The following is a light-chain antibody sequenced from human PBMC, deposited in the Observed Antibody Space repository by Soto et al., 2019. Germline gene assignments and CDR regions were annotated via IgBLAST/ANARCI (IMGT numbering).Light chain of an antibody. J-gene: IGLJ2*01. CDR3: QVWDSSSDVV. V-gene: IGLV3-21*04. CDR1: NVGSKS. Sequence: SYELTQPPSVSVAPGKTARITCGGNNVGSKSVHWYQQKPGQAPVLVIYYDSDRPSGIPERFSGSNSGNTATLTISRVEAGYEAEDYCQVWDSSSDVVFGGGTKLTVL. CDR2: YDS.